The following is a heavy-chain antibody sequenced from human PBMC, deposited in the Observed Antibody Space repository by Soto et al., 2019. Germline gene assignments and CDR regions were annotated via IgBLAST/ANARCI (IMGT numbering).Heavy chain of an antibody. D-gene: IGHD6-13*01. CDR1: GGSINSGGYY. CDR3: ARGYRQSGYSSSWVFDY. V-gene: IGHV4-31*03. J-gene: IGHJ4*02. Sequence: QVQLRESGPGLVKPSQTLSLTCTVSGGSINSGGYYWNWIRPHPGKGLEWIGYMYYSGSTYYNPSLRSRVITSADTSETHFSLKLSSVTAADTAVYFCARGYRQSGYSSSWVFDYWGQGTLVNVSS. CDR2: MYYSGST.